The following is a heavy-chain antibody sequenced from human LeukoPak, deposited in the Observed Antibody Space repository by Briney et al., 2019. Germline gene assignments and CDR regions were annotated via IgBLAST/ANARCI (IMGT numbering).Heavy chain of an antibody. V-gene: IGHV3-53*04. CDR3: ARHSVTMGREGSDAFDI. D-gene: IGHD3-10*01. CDR2: IYSGGST. CDR1: GFTVSSNY. Sequence: GGSLRLSSAASGFTVSSNYMSWVRQAPGKGLEWVSVIYSGGSTYYADSVKGRFTISRHNSKNTLYLQMNSLRAEDTPVYYCARHSVTMGREGSDAFDIWGQGTMVTVSS. J-gene: IGHJ3*02.